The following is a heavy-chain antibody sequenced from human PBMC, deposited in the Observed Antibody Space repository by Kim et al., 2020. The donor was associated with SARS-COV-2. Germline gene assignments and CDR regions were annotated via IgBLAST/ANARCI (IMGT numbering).Heavy chain of an antibody. J-gene: IGHJ6*03. D-gene: IGHD3-3*01. Sequence: ETLSLTCTVSGGSISSYYWSWIRQPPGKGLEWIGYIYYSGSTNYNPSLKSRVTISVDTSKNQFSLKLSSVTAADTAVYYCARGKERFLEWDTLFSYMDVWGKGTTVTVSS. CDR3: ARGKERFLEWDTLFSYMDV. CDR1: GGSISSYY. CDR2: IYYSGST. V-gene: IGHV4-59*01.